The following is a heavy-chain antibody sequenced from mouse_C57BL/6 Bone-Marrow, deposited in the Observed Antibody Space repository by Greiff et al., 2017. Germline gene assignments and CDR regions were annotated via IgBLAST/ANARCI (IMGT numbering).Heavy chain of an antibody. Sequence: VQLQQSGAELVRPGASVKLSCTASGFNITDYYMHWVKQRPEQGLEWIGRIDPEDGDTEYAPKFQGKATMTADTSSNTACLQLSSLTSEDTAVYYCTTWTTVVATDAYWGQGTLVTVSA. V-gene: IGHV14-1*01. CDR2: IDPEDGDT. D-gene: IGHD1-1*01. J-gene: IGHJ3*01. CDR1: GFNITDYY. CDR3: TTWTTVVATDAY.